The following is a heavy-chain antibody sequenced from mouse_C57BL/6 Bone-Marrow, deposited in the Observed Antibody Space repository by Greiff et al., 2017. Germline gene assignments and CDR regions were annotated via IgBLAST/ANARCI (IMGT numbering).Heavy chain of an antibody. CDR3: ARTYYYYTWFAY. CDR2: ISYDGSN. Sequence: VQLQQSGPGLVKPSQSLSLTCSVTGYSITSGYYWNWIRQFPGNKLEWMGYISYDGSNNYNPSLKNRISITRDTSKNQFFLKLNSVTTEDTATYYCARTYYYYTWFAYWGQGTLVTVSA. V-gene: IGHV3-6*01. D-gene: IGHD1-1*01. CDR1: GYSITSGYY. J-gene: IGHJ3*01.